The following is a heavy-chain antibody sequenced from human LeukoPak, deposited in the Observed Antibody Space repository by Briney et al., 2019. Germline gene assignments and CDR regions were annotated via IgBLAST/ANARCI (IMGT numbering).Heavy chain of an antibody. CDR3: VGEITMVRGKSSAYYYGMDV. CDR2: IYSGGST. V-gene: IGHV3-53*01. CDR1: GFTVSSNY. D-gene: IGHD3-10*01. Sequence: PGGSLRLSCAASGFTVSSNYMSWVRQAPGKGLEWVSVIYSGGSTYYADSVKGRFTISRDNSKNTLYLQMNSLRAEDTAAYYCVGEITMVRGKSSAYYYGMDVWGKGTTVTVSS. J-gene: IGHJ6*04.